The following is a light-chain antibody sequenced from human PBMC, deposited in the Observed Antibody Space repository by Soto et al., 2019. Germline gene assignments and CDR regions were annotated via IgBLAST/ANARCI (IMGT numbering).Light chain of an antibody. CDR1: ESVHRN. J-gene: IGKJ3*01. CDR2: YAS. CDR3: QHYSNWPPT. V-gene: IGKV3-15*01. Sequence: EVVMTQSPATLSVSPGERVTLSCRASESVHRNLAWYQQKPGQVPSLLIYYASTRATGVPDRFTGSGSGTEFTLTISSLQSEDFGVYHCQHYSNWPPTFGPGTKVEIK.